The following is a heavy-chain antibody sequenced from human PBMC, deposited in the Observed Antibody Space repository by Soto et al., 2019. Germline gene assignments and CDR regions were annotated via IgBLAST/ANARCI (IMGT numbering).Heavy chain of an antibody. V-gene: IGHV3-33*01. J-gene: IGHJ3*02. D-gene: IGHD2-21*02. Sequence: GSLRLSCAASGFTFSSYGMHWVRQAPGKGLEWVAVIWYDGSNKYYADSVKGRFTISRDNSKNTLYLQMNSLRAEDTAVYYCARSYCSGDCYNDAFDIWGQGTMVTVSS. CDR3: ARSYCSGDCYNDAFDI. CDR2: IWYDGSNK. CDR1: GFTFSSYG.